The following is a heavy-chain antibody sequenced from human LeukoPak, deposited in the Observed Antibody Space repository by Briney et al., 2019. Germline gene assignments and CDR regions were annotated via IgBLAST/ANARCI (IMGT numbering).Heavy chain of an antibody. CDR3: ATLSDDFWSGYYKVKMAYFDY. CDR2: FDPEDGET. Sequence: AASVKVSCKVSGYTLTELSMHWVRQAPGKGLEWMGGFDPEDGETIYAQKFQGRVTMTEDTSTDTAYMELSSLRSEDTAVYYCATLSDDFWSGYYKVKMAYFDYWSQGTLVTVSS. CDR1: GYTLTELS. J-gene: IGHJ4*02. D-gene: IGHD3-3*01. V-gene: IGHV1-24*01.